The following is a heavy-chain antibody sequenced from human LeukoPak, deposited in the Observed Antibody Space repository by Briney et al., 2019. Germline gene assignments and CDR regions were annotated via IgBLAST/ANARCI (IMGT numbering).Heavy chain of an antibody. D-gene: IGHD6-19*01. CDR3: ARATEYGWYGRNYFDY. CDR1: GFTFSSYW. CDR2: IKQDGSEK. J-gene: IGHJ4*02. V-gene: IGHV3-7*01. Sequence: PGGSLRLSCAASGFTFSSYWMSWVRQAPGKGLEWVANIKQDGSEKYYVDSVKGRFTISRDNAKNSLYLQMNSLRAEDTAVYYCARATEYGWYGRNYFDYWGQGTLVTVSS.